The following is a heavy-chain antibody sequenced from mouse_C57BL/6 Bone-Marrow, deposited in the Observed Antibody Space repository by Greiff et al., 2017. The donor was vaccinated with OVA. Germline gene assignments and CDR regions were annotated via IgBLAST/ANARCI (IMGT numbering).Heavy chain of an antibody. V-gene: IGHV1-61*01. CDR2: IYPSDSET. CDR1: GYTFTSYW. J-gene: IGHJ2*01. CDR3: AVYYGSSSGY. Sequence: VQLQESGAELVRPGSSVKLSCKASGYTFTSYWMDWVKQRPGQGLEWIGNIYPSDSETHYNQKFKDKATLTVDKSSSTAYMQLSSLTSEDSAVYYCAVYYGSSSGYWGQGTTLTVSS. D-gene: IGHD1-1*01.